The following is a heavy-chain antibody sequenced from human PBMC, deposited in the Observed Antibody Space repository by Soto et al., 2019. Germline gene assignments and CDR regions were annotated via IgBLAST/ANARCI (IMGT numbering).Heavy chain of an antibody. CDR2: MNPNSGNT. CDR1: GYTFTSYD. V-gene: IGHV1-8*01. D-gene: IGHD2-15*01. CDR3: ARASRRVVAATLHYYGMDV. Sequence: QVQLVQSGAEVKKPGASVKVSCKASGYTFTSYDINWVRQATGQGLEWMGWMNPNSGNTGYAQKFQGRVTMTRNTSRSTAYMELSSRRSEDTAVYYCARASRRVVAATLHYYGMDVWGQGTTVTVSS. J-gene: IGHJ6*02.